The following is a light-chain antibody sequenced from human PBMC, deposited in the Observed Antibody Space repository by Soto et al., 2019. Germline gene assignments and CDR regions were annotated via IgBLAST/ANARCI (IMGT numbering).Light chain of an antibody. J-gene: IGKJ4*01. Sequence: DIQMTQSPSPLSASVGDRVTITCRASQTISNWLAWYQQKPGKAPKVLIFDASTLDVGVPSRFSGRRSGTDFTLTISSLQPIYLATYYCQQYNTYPLTFGGGTKVEI. CDR1: QTISNW. CDR3: QQYNTYPLT. CDR2: DAS. V-gene: IGKV1-5*01.